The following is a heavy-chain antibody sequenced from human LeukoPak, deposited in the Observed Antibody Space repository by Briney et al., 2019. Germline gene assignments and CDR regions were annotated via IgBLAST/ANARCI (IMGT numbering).Heavy chain of an antibody. CDR2: IIPILGIA. CDR3: ARGQRKTYGDYSS. V-gene: IGHV1-69*04. CDR1: GGTFSSYA. Sequence: SVKVSCKASGGTFSSYAISWVRQAPGQGLEGMGRIIPILGIANYAQKFQGRVTITADKSTSTAYMELSSLRSEDTAVYYCARGQRKTYGDYSSWGQGTLVTVSS. D-gene: IGHD4-17*01. J-gene: IGHJ5*02.